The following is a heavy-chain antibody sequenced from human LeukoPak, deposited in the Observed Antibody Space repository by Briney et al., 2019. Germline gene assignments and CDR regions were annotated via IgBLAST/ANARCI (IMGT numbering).Heavy chain of an antibody. CDR3: ASGEGLRYFDWLLPFDY. D-gene: IGHD3-9*01. Sequence: AGGSLRLSCAASGFTVSSNYMSWLRQAPGKGLEWVSVIYSGGSTYYADSVKGRFTISRDNSKNTLYLQMNSLRAEDTAVYYCASGEGLRYFDWLLPFDYWGQGTLVTVSS. V-gene: IGHV3-66*01. CDR2: IYSGGST. CDR1: GFTVSSNY. J-gene: IGHJ4*02.